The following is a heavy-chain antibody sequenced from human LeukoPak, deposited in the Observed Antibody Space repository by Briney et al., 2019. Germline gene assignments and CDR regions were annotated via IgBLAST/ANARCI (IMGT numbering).Heavy chain of an antibody. CDR1: GYTFTSYY. J-gene: IGHJ5*02. Sequence: ASVKVSCKASGYTFTSYYMHWVRQAPGQGLEWMGIINPSGGSTSYAQKFQGRVTMTRDTSTSTVYMELSSLRSEDTAVYYCARAGTENFSNNWFDPWGQGTLVTVSS. CDR2: INPSGGST. V-gene: IGHV1-46*01. CDR3: ARAGTENFSNNWFDP. D-gene: IGHD3-10*01.